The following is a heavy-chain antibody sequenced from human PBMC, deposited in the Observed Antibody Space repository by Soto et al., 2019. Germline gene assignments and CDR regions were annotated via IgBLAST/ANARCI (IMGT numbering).Heavy chain of an antibody. J-gene: IGHJ4*02. D-gene: IGHD6-6*01. CDR3: AKASSSSGYYFDY. V-gene: IGHV3-23*01. Sequence: GGSLRLSCAASGFTFIIYAMTWVRQAAGKGLEWVSAISGSGGSTYYADSVKGQFTISRDNSKNTLYLQMNSLRAEHTAVYYCAKASSSSGYYFDYWGQGTLVTVSS. CDR1: GFTFIIYA. CDR2: ISGSGGST.